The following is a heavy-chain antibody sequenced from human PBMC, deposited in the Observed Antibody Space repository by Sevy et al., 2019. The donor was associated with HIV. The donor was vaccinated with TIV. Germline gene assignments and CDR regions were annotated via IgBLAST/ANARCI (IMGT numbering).Heavy chain of an antibody. CDR1: GFNFSIYS. CDR3: ARGSHYGNFDY. V-gene: IGHV3-33*01. D-gene: IGHD4-17*01. Sequence: GGSLRLSCAASGFNFSIYSMHWVRQAPGKGLEWVALIWYDGSNKYYVDSVKGRFTIFRDNSKNTVYLQMNSLRAEDTAVYYCARGSHYGNFDYWGQGTLVTVSS. CDR2: IWYDGSNK. J-gene: IGHJ4*02.